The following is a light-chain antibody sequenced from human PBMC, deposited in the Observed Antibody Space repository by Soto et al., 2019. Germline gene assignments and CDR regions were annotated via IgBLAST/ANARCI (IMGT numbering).Light chain of an antibody. CDR3: QKYNSAPWT. CDR2: TAS. V-gene: IGKV1-27*01. CDR1: QGISNY. Sequence: DIQMPQSPSSLSASAGDRVTITCRASQGISNYLAWYQQRPGKVPKLLIYTASTLQSGVPSRLSGSGSGAEFTITIRSLKPEDVATYYCQKYNSAPWTFGQGTKV. J-gene: IGKJ1*01.